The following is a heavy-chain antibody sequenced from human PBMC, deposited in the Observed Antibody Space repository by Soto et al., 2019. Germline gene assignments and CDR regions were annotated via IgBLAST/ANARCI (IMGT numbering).Heavy chain of an antibody. J-gene: IGHJ4*02. CDR2: ISYDGSNK. V-gene: IGHV3-30-3*01. CDR3: ARGVRGSSTSCYLNY. Sequence: QVQLVESGGGVVQPGRSLRLSCAASGFTFSSYAMHWVRQAPGKGLEWVAVISYDGSNKYYADSVKGRFTISRDNSKNTLYRQMNSLRAEDTAVYYCARGVRGSSTSCYLNYWGQGTLVTVSS. D-gene: IGHD2-2*01. CDR1: GFTFSSYA.